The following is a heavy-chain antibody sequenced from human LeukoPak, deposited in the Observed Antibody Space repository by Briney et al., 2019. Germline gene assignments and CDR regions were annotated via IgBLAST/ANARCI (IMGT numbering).Heavy chain of an antibody. J-gene: IGHJ2*01. V-gene: IGHV3-13*01. D-gene: IGHD6-13*01. CDR3: AREMGDRYSSSWALDL. Sequence: GGSLRLSCAASGFTFSNSDMHWVRQAAGKGLEWVSAIGTVGDTYYPDSVKGRFIISRENAKNSLYLQMNSLRAGDTAVYYGAREMGDRYSSSWALDLWGRGTLVTVSS. CDR2: IGTVGDT. CDR1: GFTFSNSD.